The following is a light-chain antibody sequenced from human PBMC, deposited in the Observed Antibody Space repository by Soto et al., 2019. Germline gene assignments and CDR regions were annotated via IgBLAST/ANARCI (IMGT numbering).Light chain of an antibody. J-gene: IGLJ3*02. CDR3: ETWDFSLNTVV. V-gene: IGLV1-51*01. Sequence: QSVLTQPPSMSAAPGQTVTISCSGSAFNIGNNYVSWYQQVPGTAPKLLIYDNNKRPSGIPDRFTGSKSVTSATLDITGLQTEDEADYYCETWDFSLNTVVFGGGTKLTVL. CDR2: DNN. CDR1: AFNIGNNY.